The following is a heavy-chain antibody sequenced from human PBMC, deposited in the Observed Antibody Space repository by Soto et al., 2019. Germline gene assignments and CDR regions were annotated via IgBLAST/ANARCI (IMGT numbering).Heavy chain of an antibody. V-gene: IGHV3-23*01. J-gene: IGHJ4*02. CDR1: GFPFSSYV. CDR2: IRGGGSNT. CDR3: AKDSNKYSSSLRGRYFDY. D-gene: IGHD4-4*01. Sequence: GGSLRLSCAASGFPFSSYVMSWVRQAPGKGLEWVSGIRGGGSNTFYADSVKGRFTISRDNSKNTLLLQMNSLGAEDTAVYYCAKDSNKYSSSLRGRYFDYWGQGIGVTV.